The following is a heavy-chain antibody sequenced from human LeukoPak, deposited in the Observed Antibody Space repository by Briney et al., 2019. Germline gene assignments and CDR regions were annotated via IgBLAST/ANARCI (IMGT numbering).Heavy chain of an antibody. CDR3: ARGEKWELPYFDY. V-gene: IGHV3-53*01. CDR1: GFTVSSNY. J-gene: IGHJ4*02. Sequence: GGSLRLSCAASGFTVSSNYMSWVRQAPGEGLEWVSVIYSGGSTYYADSVKGRFTISRDNSKNTLYLQMNSLRAEDTAVYYCARGEKWELPYFDYWGQGTLVTVSS. D-gene: IGHD1-26*01. CDR2: IYSGGST.